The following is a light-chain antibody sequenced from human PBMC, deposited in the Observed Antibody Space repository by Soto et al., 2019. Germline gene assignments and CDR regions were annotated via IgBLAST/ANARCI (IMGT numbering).Light chain of an antibody. V-gene: IGKV3-20*01. Sequence: VLTQSPGTLSLSPGERATLSCRASQNVDNNFLAWYQHKPGQPPRLLIFVASIMAAGIPDRFSGSGSGTDFTLSISRLEPEAFVVYHGQQYGSLPYTFGQGTKLYI. CDR1: QNVDNNF. CDR2: VAS. J-gene: IGKJ2*01. CDR3: QQYGSLPYT.